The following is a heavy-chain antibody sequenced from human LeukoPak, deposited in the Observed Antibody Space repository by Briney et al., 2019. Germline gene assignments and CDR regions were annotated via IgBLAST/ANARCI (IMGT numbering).Heavy chain of an antibody. CDR3: ARIGYSSSCFDY. V-gene: IGHV3-7*01. J-gene: IGHJ4*02. CDR1: GFTFSSYG. CDR2: IKQDGSEK. D-gene: IGHD6-13*01. Sequence: GGSLRLSCAASGFTFSSYGMHWVRQAPGKGLEWVANIKQDGSEKYYADPVKGRFTISRDNAQNSVYLQMNSVRAEDTAVYYCARIGYSSSCFDYWGQGTPVTVSS.